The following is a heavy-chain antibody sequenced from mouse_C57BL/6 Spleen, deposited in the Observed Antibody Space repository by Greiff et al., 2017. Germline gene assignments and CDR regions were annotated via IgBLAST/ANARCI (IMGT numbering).Heavy chain of an antibody. Sequence: VNVVESGPGLVAPSQSLSITCTVSGFSLTSYGVDWVRQSPGKGLEWLGVIWGVGSTNYNSALKSRLSISKDNSKSQVFLKMNSLQTDDTAMYYCATRYYGSSHWYFDVWGTGTTVTVSS. D-gene: IGHD1-1*01. CDR2: IWGVGST. J-gene: IGHJ1*03. CDR1: GFSLTSYG. CDR3: ATRYYGSSHWYFDV. V-gene: IGHV2-6*01.